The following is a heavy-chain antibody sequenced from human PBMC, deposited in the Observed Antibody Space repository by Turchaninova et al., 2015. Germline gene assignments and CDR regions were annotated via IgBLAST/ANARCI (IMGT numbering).Heavy chain of an antibody. Sequence: QVQLQESGPGLVKPSETLSLTCTVSGGSISSYYWNWIRQSPGKGLEWIGSIYYTGGTNFHPSLKSRVTISRHTSKSQFSLNLGSVTAADTAVYYCARGDHYAPYFDFWGQGTMVTVSS. J-gene: IGHJ4*02. CDR2: IYYTGGT. V-gene: IGHV4-59*01. CDR1: GGSISSYY. D-gene: IGHD2-2*01. CDR3: ARGDHYAPYFDF.